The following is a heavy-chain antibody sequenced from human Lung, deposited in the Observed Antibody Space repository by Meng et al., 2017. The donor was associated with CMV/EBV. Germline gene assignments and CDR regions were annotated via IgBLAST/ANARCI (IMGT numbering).Heavy chain of an antibody. J-gene: IGHJ6*02. D-gene: IGHD5-12*01. Sequence: SETLSLXXTVSGGSVSSGSYYWSWIRQPPGKGLEWIGYIYYSGSTNYNPSLKSRVTISIDTSKNQFSLKLSSVTAADTAMYYCARGNSGHSFYYYGLDVWGQGTTVXVSS. CDR3: ARGNSGHSFYYYGLDV. V-gene: IGHV4-61*01. CDR2: IYYSGST. CDR1: GGSVSSGSYY.